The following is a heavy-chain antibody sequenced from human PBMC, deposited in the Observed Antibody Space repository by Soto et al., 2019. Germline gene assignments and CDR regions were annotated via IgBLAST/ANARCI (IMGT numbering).Heavy chain of an antibody. Sequence: PSETLSLTCAVYGGSFSGYYWSWVRQPPGKGLEWIGEIERGGSTNYNPSLKSRVTISVDTSKNQFSLKVNSVTAADTAVYYCARGYGSGSYWAYWGQGTLVTAPQ. V-gene: IGHV4-34*01. CDR2: IERGGST. CDR3: ARGYGSGSYWAY. D-gene: IGHD3-10*01. J-gene: IGHJ4*02. CDR1: GGSFSGYY.